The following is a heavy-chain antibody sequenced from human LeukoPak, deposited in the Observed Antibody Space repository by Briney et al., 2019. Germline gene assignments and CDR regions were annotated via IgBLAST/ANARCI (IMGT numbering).Heavy chain of an antibody. Sequence: ASVKVSCKASGCDFSSFDVNWVRQAPGQGLEWMGWVNPNSGNTGYAQKFQGRVTMTRNTSINTAYMELSNLGSEDTAIYYCARGTPYCSSASCYNYWGQGSLVTVSS. D-gene: IGHD2-2*02. CDR2: VNPNSGNT. V-gene: IGHV1-8*01. J-gene: IGHJ4*02. CDR1: GCDFSSFD. CDR3: ARGTPYCSSASCYNY.